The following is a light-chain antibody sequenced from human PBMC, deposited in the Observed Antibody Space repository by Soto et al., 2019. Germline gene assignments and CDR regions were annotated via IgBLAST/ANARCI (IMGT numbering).Light chain of an antibody. CDR1: QSINNRY. V-gene: IGKV3-20*01. CDR2: AAS. CDR3: QQFGSSPGFT. J-gene: IGKJ3*01. Sequence: EIVLTQSPGTLSLSPGERATLSCRASQSINNRYLAWYQQKPGQAPRLLIYAASSRATGIPDRFSGSGSGTDFTLTISRLEPDDLAVYYCQQFGSSPGFTFGPGTKVDIK.